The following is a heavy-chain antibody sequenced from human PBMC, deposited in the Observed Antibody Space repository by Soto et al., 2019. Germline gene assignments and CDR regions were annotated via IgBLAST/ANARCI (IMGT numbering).Heavy chain of an antibody. J-gene: IGHJ4*02. D-gene: IGHD1-26*01. CDR3: ARQASIVNFDY. Sequence: QVQLQQSGPRLVKPSRTLSLTCDISGDSVSSNSVTWNWIRQSPWRGLEWLGRTHYRSKWSHDYAESVESRITINPDTSKNQFSLQLNSVTPDDTAIYYCARQASIVNFDYWGQGTLVTVSS. CDR1: GDSVSSNSVT. V-gene: IGHV6-1*01. CDR2: THYRSKWSH.